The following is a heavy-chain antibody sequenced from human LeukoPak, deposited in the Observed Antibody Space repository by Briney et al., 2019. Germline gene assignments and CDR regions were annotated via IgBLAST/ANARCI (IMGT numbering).Heavy chain of an antibody. Sequence: GGSLRLSCAASDLTLVSKTLTGSRQAQGRGWNGAPSLIISRIYIYYADSVRGRFTISRDNAKNSLYLQMNSLRAEDTAVYYCARDLPIPYGGPDYYYYYGMDVWGQGTTVTVSS. CDR3: ARDLPIPYGGPDYYYYYGMDV. CDR1: DLTLVSKT. D-gene: IGHD3-16*01. V-gene: IGHV3-21*01. CDR2: LIISRIYI. J-gene: IGHJ6*02.